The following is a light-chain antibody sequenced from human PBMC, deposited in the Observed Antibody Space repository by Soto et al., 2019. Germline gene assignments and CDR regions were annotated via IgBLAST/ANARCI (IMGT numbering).Light chain of an antibody. CDR3: QHYKNYPWT. CDR2: CAS. V-gene: IGKV1-8*01. J-gene: IGKJ1*01. CDR1: QDVGRY. Sequence: AIRMTQSPSSLSASAGDKVAIACRASQDVGRYLAWYQQKPGQAPKLLIYCASTLQSCVPSRFSGGGSGTDFTLTISCLQSEDFATYYCQHYKNYPWTFGQGTKVDI.